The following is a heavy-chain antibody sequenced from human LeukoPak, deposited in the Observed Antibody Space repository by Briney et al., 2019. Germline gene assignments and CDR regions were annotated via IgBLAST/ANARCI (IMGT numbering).Heavy chain of an antibody. J-gene: IGHJ4*02. D-gene: IGHD3-16*01. CDR2: RGNGET. CDR1: GLSFSSFA. Sequence: GGSLRLSCAASGLSFSSFAMSWVRQGPARGLEWVSSRGNGETFYADSVKGRFTLSSDSSRNTVYLQLNNLRVEDTAIYYCARASWVSSTDAVRWGQGTLVTVSS. V-gene: IGHV3-23*01. CDR3: ARASWVSSTDAVR.